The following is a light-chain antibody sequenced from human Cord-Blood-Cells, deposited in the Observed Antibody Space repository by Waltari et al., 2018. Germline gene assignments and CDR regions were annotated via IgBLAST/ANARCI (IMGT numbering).Light chain of an antibody. CDR3: QQRSNWPPLT. Sequence: EIVFTQSPATLSLSPGERATLSCRASQSVSSYLAWYQQKPGQAPSLLIYDASNRATGIPARFSGSGSGTDFTLTISSLEPEDFAVYYCQQRSNWPPLTFGGGTKVEIK. CDR2: DAS. J-gene: IGKJ4*01. V-gene: IGKV3-11*01. CDR1: QSVSSY.